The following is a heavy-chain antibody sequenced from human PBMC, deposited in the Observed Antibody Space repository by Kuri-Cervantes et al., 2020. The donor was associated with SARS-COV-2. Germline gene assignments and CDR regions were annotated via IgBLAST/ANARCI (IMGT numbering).Heavy chain of an antibody. Sequence: ASVKVSCKAPETTFPNYDINWVRQATGQGLEWMGMVKTNSGNTLYAQIFQGRVTMTRDTSTSTVYMDPSSLTSEDTAIYYCYCTPKEGFDSWGQGTLVTVSS. CDR2: VKTNSGNT. CDR1: ETTFPNYD. J-gene: IGHJ4*02. CDR3: YCTPKEGFDS. D-gene: IGHD2-8*01. V-gene: IGHV1-8*01.